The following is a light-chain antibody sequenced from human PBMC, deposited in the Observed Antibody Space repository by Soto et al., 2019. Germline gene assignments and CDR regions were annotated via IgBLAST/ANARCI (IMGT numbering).Light chain of an antibody. J-gene: IGKJ2*03. CDR1: QSVSSNY. CDR2: GTS. Sequence: EIVLTQSPGTLSLSLGERATLSCRASQSVSSNYLAWYQQKPGQAPRLLIYGTSSRATGIPDRFSGSGSGTYLTLTIRRLEPEDFAVYYCQQYGNSPRYSFGQGTKLEIK. V-gene: IGKV3-20*01. CDR3: QQYGNSPRYS.